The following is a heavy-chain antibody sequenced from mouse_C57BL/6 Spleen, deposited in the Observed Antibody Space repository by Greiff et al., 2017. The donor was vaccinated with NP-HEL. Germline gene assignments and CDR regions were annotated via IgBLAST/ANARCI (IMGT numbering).Heavy chain of an antibody. CDR2: IYPGSGNT. V-gene: IGHV1-66*01. D-gene: IGHD2-12*01. Sequence: QVQLQQSGPELVKPGASVKISCKASGYSFTSYYIHWVKQRPGQGLEGIGWIYPGSGNTKYNEKFKGKATLTADTSSSTAYMQLSSLTSEDSAVYYCARKDYSYAMDYWGQGTSVTVSS. J-gene: IGHJ4*01. CDR3: ARKDYSYAMDY. CDR1: GYSFTSYY.